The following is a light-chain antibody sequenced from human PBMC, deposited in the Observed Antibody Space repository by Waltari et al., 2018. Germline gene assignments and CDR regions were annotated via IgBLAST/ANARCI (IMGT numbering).Light chain of an antibody. V-gene: IGKV4-1*01. CDR3: QQYYTTPT. J-gene: IGKJ1*01. CDR1: QTLFYSSNIKNY. Sequence: DIVMTQSPDSLAVSLGERATINCKSSQTLFYSSNIKNYLAWYQLKPGQPPKLLIFWASTRGSGVPDRFRGSGSATDFTLTIDTLQAEDVAVYYCQQYYTTPTFGQGTKVEIK. CDR2: WAS.